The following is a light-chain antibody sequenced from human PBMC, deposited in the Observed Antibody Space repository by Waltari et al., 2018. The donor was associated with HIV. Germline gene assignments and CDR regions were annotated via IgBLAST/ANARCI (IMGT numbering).Light chain of an antibody. V-gene: IGLV2-8*01. J-gene: IGLJ2*01. CDR1: SSDAGGYNY. Sequence: QSALTQPPSASGSPGQSVTIPCTGTSSDAGGYNYVSWYQHQPGKAPKLMIYQVNQRPSGVPARFSGTKSGNRASLTVSGLQAEDEADYYCSSFAGSNNLMVFGGGTKLTVL. CDR2: QVN. CDR3: SSFAGSNNLMV.